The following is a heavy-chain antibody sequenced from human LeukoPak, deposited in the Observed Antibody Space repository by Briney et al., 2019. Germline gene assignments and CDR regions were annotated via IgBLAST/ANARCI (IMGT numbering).Heavy chain of an antibody. V-gene: IGHV4-59*01. J-gene: IGHJ4*02. CDR3: AGGGGDYPY. Sequence: SETLSLTCTVSGCSISSYYWSWVRQPPGKGLEWIEYIYYSGSTNYNPSLKSRVTISVDTSKNQFSLKLSSVTAADAAVYYCAGGGGDYPYWGQGTLVTVSS. CDR1: GCSISSYY. CDR2: IYYSGST. D-gene: IGHD4-17*01.